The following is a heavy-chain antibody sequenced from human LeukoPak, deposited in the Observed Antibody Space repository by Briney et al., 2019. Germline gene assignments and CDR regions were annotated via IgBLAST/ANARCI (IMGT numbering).Heavy chain of an antibody. J-gene: IGHJ4*02. D-gene: IGHD1-7*01. CDR2: ISSSSSYI. Sequence: GGSLRLSCAASGFTFSSYSMNWVRQAPGKGLEWVSSISSSSSYIYYADSVKGRFTISRDNAKNSLYLQMNSLRAEDTAVYYCARERELGYFDYWGREPWSPSPQ. CDR3: ARERELGYFDY. V-gene: IGHV3-21*01. CDR1: GFTFSSYS.